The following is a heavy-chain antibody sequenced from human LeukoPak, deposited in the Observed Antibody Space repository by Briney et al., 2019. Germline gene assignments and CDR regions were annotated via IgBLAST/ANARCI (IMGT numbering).Heavy chain of an antibody. D-gene: IGHD2-15*01. CDR1: GFTFSDYY. V-gene: IGHV3-11*06. CDR3: ARFSDLLPDY. CDR2: ISSSSSCT. J-gene: IGHJ4*02. Sequence: GGSLGLSCAASGFTFSDYYMSWIRQAPGKGLEWVSYISSSSSCTNYADSVKGRFTISRDNAKNSLYLQMNSLRAEDTAVYYCARFSDLLPDYWGQGTLVTVSS.